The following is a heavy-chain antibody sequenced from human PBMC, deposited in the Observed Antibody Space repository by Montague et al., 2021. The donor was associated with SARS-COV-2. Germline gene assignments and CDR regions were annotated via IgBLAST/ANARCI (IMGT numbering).Heavy chain of an antibody. CDR2: IYYSWGT. CDR1: GGSISSYY. D-gene: IGHD3-10*01. CDR3: ARVKGGNYYGVGVYAHFDY. V-gene: IGHV4-59*01. J-gene: IGHJ4*02. Sequence: SETLSLTCTVSGGSISSYYWSWIRQPPGKGLELIGYIYYSWGTNTNPSLTSRVTISVDTSKNQFSLKLSSVTAADTAVYYCARVKGGNYYGVGVYAHFDYWGQGTMVTVSS.